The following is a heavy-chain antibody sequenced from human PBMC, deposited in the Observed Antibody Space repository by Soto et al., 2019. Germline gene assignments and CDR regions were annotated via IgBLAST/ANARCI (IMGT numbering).Heavy chain of an antibody. Sequence: QVQLVQSGAEVKRPGSSVKVSCESSGDTFNSYVISWVRQAPGQGLEWMGGIIPIIGVTHYAQKFQGRVTLSALSSTGTAYMELPTLGFEDPALYYCARESLGAKGAAHWGQGTLVTVSS. CDR3: ARESLGAKGAAH. CDR2: IIPIIGVT. CDR1: GDTFNSYV. J-gene: IGHJ4*02. V-gene: IGHV1-69*17. D-gene: IGHD2-15*01.